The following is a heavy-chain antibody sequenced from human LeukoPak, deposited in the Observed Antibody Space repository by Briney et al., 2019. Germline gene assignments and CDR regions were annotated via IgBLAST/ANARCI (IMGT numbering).Heavy chain of an antibody. D-gene: IGHD3-3*01. J-gene: IGHJ4*02. Sequence: PSETLSLTCTVSGGSISSSSYYWGWIRQPPGKGLEWIGSIYYSGGTYYNPSLKSRVTISVDTSKNQFSLKLSSVTAADTAVYYCARDHNDFWSGLIKNYFDYWGQGTLVTVSS. CDR2: IYYSGGT. V-gene: IGHV4-39*07. CDR1: GGSISSSSYY. CDR3: ARDHNDFWSGLIKNYFDY.